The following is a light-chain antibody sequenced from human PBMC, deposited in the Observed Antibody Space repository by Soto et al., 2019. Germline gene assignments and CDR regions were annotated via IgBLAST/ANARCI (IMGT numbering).Light chain of an antibody. CDR1: NVGSKS. CDR2: DDR. CDR3: HVWDSSSEHKV. Sequence: SYELTQPPSVSVAPGQTAIITCAGNNVGSKSVHWYQQKPGQAPVLVVYDDRDRPSGIPERFSGSDSGNTATLTISRVEAGDEADYYCHVWDSSSEHKVFGSGTKVTVL. V-gene: IGLV3-21*02. J-gene: IGLJ1*01.